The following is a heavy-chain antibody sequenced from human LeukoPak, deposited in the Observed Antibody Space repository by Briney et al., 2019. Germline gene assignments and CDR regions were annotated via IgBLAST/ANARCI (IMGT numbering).Heavy chain of an antibody. V-gene: IGHV3-74*01. CDR2: INSDGSST. Sequence: GGSLRLSCAASGFTFSSYWMHWVRQAPGKGLVWVSRINSDGSSTSYADSVKGRFTISRDNAKNTLYLQMNSLRAEDTAVYYCARDKYVDSSGWYAPHYYYYGMDVWGQGTTVTVSS. D-gene: IGHD6-19*01. CDR3: ARDKYVDSSGWYAPHYYYYGMDV. CDR1: GFTFSSYW. J-gene: IGHJ6*02.